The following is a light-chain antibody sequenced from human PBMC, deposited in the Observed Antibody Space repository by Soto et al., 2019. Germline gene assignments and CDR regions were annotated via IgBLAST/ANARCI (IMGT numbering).Light chain of an antibody. V-gene: IGKV1-39*01. J-gene: IGKJ4*01. Sequence: DIQMTQSPSSLSASVGDRVTITCRASQSIRSYLNWYQQKPGKAPKLLIYAASSLQSGVPSRFSGSGSGTDFTLTISSLQPDDFATYYCQQSYCTPPSFGGGTQVEIK. CDR2: AAS. CDR3: QQSYCTPPS. CDR1: QSIRSY.